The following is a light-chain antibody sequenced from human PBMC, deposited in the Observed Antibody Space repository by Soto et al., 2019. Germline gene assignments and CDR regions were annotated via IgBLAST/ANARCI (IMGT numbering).Light chain of an antibody. CDR3: QLYNSPLWT. CDR1: QSISSW. CDR2: KAS. J-gene: IGKJ1*01. V-gene: IGKV1-5*03. Sequence: DIQMTQSPSTLSASVGDRVTITCRASQSISSWLAWYQQRPGKVPRLLIYKASTLESGVPARFSGSGSGTEFTLTISSLQPDDFATYYCQLYNSPLWTFGQGTKVEIK.